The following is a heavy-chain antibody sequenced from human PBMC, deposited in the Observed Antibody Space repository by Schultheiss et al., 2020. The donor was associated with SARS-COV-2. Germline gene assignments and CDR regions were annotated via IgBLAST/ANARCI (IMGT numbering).Heavy chain of an antibody. D-gene: IGHD6-19*01. J-gene: IGHJ4*02. CDR3: TKVATVAPGSADFES. CDR2: IDVGSGDT. CDR1: GYTFTSYG. Sequence: GESLKISCKASGYTFTSYGIIWVRQAPGQRPEWVGWIDVGSGDTRYSQRMQGRVTLTRDTSASTAYMELSGLSSEDTAVYYCTKVATVAPGSADFESWGQGTLVTVSS. V-gene: IGHV1-3*01.